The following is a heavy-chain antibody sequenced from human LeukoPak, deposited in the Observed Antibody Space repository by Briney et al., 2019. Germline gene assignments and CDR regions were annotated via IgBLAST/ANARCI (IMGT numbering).Heavy chain of an antibody. CDR1: GFTFSIYG. V-gene: IGHV3-23*01. D-gene: IGHD2-21*02. J-gene: IGHJ4*02. CDR2: IRGSGAQT. Sequence: PGGSLRLSCAASGFTFSIYGMSWLRQAPGKGLEWVSAIRGSGAQTFYADSVKGRFTISRDNPKNTLYLQMNSLRAEDTAVYYCAKTLPYQVYCSGDCPYLFDHWSQGTLVTVSS. CDR3: AKTLPYQVYCSGDCPYLFDH.